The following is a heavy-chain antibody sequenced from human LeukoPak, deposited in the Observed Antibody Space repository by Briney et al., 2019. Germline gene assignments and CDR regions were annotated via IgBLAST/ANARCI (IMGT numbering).Heavy chain of an antibody. CDR2: IYYSGST. Sequence: SETLSLTCTVSGGSISSYYWSWIRQPPGKGLEWIGYIYYSGSTNYNPSLKSRVTISVDTSKNQFSLKLSSVTAADTAVYYCARGRYYYGSGSYPPVFDYWGQGTLVTVSS. J-gene: IGHJ4*02. D-gene: IGHD3-10*01. CDR1: GGSISSYY. V-gene: IGHV4-59*01. CDR3: ARGRYYYGSGSYPPVFDY.